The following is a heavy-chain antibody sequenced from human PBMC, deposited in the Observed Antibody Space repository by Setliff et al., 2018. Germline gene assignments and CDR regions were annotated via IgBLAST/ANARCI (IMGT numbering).Heavy chain of an antibody. V-gene: IGHV4-61*09. CDR1: GGSVNSGYDN. Sequence: SETLSLTCTVSGGSVNSGYDNWNWLRQPAGKGLEWLGHINRRGSTKFSPSLKSRVTISLDTSKNQFSLNLTSVTAADTAVYYCARASSGWYSAYYYCMDVWGKGTTVTVSS. J-gene: IGHJ6*03. D-gene: IGHD6-19*01. CDR3: ARASSGWYSAYYYCMDV. CDR2: INRRGST.